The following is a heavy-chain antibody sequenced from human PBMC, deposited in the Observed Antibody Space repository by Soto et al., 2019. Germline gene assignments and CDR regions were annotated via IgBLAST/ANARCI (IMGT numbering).Heavy chain of an antibody. CDR2: ISYDGSNK. CDR3: AKDRVGSSWYTYYFDY. J-gene: IGHJ4*02. CDR1: GFTFSSYG. V-gene: IGHV3-30*18. Sequence: PGGSLRLSCAASGFTFSSYGMHWVRQAPGKGLEWVAVISYDGSNKYYADSVKGRFTISRDNSKNTLYLQMNSLRAEDTAVYYCAKDRVGSSWYTYYFDYWGQGTLVTVSS. D-gene: IGHD6-13*01.